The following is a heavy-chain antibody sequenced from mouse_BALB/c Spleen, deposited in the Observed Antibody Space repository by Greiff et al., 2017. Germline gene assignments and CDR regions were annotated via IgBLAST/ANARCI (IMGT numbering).Heavy chain of an antibody. CDR3: ARRRDYYGSYAMDY. D-gene: IGHD1-1*01. CDR2: ISSGGSYT. CDR1: GFTFSSYG. J-gene: IGHJ4*01. Sequence: EVQRVESGGDLVKPGGSLKLSCAASGFTFSSYGMSWVRQTPDKRLEWVATISSGGSYTYYPDSVKGRFTISSDNAKNTLYLQMSSLKSEDTAMYYCARRRDYYGSYAMDYWGQGTSVTVSS. V-gene: IGHV5-6*01.